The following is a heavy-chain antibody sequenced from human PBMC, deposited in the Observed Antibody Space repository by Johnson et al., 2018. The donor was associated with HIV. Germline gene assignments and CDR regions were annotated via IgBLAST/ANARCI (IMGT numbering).Heavy chain of an antibody. D-gene: IGHD7-27*01. CDR1: GFTFSSYG. Sequence: VQLVESGGGLVQPGGSLRLSCAASGFTFSSYGMHWVRQAPGKGLEWVANINQDGTEKYDVDSEKGRFTISRDNSENSLYLQMNSLRVDDTAMYYSVRGRDSTGDGGAFDIWGQGRMVTVSS. CDR3: VRGRDSTGDGGAFDI. J-gene: IGHJ3*02. V-gene: IGHV3-7*03. CDR2: INQDGTEK.